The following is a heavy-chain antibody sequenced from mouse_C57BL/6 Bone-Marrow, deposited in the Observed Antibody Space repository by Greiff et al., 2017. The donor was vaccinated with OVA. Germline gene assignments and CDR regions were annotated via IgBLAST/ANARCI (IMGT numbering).Heavy chain of an antibody. D-gene: IGHD2-5*01. J-gene: IGHJ3*01. CDR2: IYPRSGNT. Sequence: VKLQESGAELARPGASVKLSCKASGYTFTSYGISWVKQRTGQGLEWIGEIYPRSGNTYYNEKFKGKATLTADKSSSTAYMELRSLTSEDSAVYFCARLSNYSFAYWGQGTLVTVSA. CDR1: GYTFTSYG. V-gene: IGHV1-81*01. CDR3: ARLSNYSFAY.